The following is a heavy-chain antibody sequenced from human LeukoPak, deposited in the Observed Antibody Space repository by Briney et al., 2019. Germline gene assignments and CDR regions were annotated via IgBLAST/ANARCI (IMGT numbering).Heavy chain of an antibody. J-gene: IGHJ4*02. D-gene: IGHD3-10*01. CDR1: GGSISSCY. V-gene: IGHV4-59*01. CDR3: ARDLASLWFGELGY. Sequence: SETLSLTCTVSGGSISSCYWSWIRQPPGKGLEWIGYIYYSGSTNYNPSLKSRVTISVDTSKNQFSLKLSSVTAADTAVYYCARDLASLWFGELGYWGQGTLVTVSS. CDR2: IYYSGST.